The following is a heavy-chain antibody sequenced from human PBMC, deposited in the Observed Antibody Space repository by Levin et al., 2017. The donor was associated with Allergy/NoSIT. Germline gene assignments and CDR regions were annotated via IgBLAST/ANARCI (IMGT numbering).Heavy chain of an antibody. CDR2: IYPGDSDT. CDR3: TRRPYYYDSSGYYYEEGYYGMDG. J-gene: IGHJ6*02. D-gene: IGHD3-22*01. Sequence: GESLKISCKGSGYSFTSYWIGWVRQMPGKGLEWMGIIYPGDSDTRYSPSFQGQVTISADKSISTAYLQWSSLKASDTAMYYCTRRPYYYDSSGYYYEEGYYGMDGWGQGTTVTVSS. V-gene: IGHV5-51*01. CDR1: GYSFTSYW.